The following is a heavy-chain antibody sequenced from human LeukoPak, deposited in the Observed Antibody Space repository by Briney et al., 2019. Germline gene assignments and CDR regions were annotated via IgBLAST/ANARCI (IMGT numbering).Heavy chain of an antibody. CDR3: AKDLTIFGVVTEI. J-gene: IGHJ4*02. CDR2: ISGSGGST. Sequence: GGSLRLSCAASGFTFSSYAMSWVRQAPGKGLEWVSAISGSGGSTYYADSGKGRFTISRDNSKNTLYLQMNSLRAEDTAVYYCAKDLTIFGVVTEIWGQGTLVTVSS. V-gene: IGHV3-23*01. D-gene: IGHD3-3*01. CDR1: GFTFSSYA.